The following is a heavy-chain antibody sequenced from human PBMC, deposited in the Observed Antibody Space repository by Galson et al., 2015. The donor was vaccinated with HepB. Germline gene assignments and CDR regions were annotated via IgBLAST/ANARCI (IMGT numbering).Heavy chain of an antibody. V-gene: IGHV3-23*01. Sequence: SLRLSCAASGFTFSSFVMTWVRQTPGKGLEWVSRISGSGGTTYYADSVKGRFTISRDNSKNMLFLQMNSLRAEDTAVYYCAKNVVPAASGGFDICGQGTMVTASS. CDR2: ISGSGGTT. J-gene: IGHJ3*02. CDR3: AKNVVPAASGGFDI. D-gene: IGHD2-2*01. CDR1: GFTFSSFV.